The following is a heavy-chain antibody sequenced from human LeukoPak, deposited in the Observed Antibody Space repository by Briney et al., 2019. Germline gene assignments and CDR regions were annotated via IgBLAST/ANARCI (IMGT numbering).Heavy chain of an antibody. CDR1: GYTFTSYG. J-gene: IGHJ4*02. Sequence: ASVMVSCKASGYTFTSYGISWVRQAPGQGLEWIGWISAYNGNTNYAQKLRGRVTMTTDTSTSTACMELRSLRSDDTAVYYCARDGEAWELLGYLDYWGQGTLVTVSS. V-gene: IGHV1-18*01. D-gene: IGHD1-26*01. CDR3: ARDGEAWELLGYLDY. CDR2: ISAYNGNT.